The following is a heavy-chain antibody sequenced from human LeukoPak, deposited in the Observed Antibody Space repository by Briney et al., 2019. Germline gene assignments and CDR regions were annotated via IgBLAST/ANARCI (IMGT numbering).Heavy chain of an antibody. CDR2: IYHSGST. J-gene: IGHJ4*02. D-gene: IGHD3-9*01. CDR1: GGSISSSNW. CDR3: ARHGSGLRYFDWLFDY. Sequence: SGTLSLTCAVSGGSISSSNWWSWVRQPPGKGLAWIGEIYHSGSTNYNPSLKSRVTISVDKSKNQFSLKLSSVTAADTAVYYCARHGSGLRYFDWLFDYWGQGTLVTVSS. V-gene: IGHV4-4*02.